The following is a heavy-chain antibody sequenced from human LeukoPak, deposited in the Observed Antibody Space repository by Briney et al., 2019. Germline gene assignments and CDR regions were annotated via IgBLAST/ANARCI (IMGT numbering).Heavy chain of an antibody. CDR1: GYAFASYW. J-gene: IGHJ4*02. V-gene: IGHV5-51*01. D-gene: IGHD1-14*01. CDR3: ARQPRRIPRVFDY. Sequence: GESLKISCRVSGYAFASYWIGWVRQVPGKGLEWMGIIYPDDSDTKYSPSFQGQVTFSADKSINTAYLQWSSLKASDTAMYYCARQPRRIPRVFDYWGQGTLVTVSS. CDR2: IYPDDSDT.